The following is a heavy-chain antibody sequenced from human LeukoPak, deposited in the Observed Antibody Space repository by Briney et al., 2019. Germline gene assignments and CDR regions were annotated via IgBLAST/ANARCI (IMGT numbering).Heavy chain of an antibody. CDR1: GFRFSDYY. CDR3: ANHARITTFGVAITYFDS. J-gene: IGHJ4*02. D-gene: IGHD3-3*01. CDR2: ISNDSVDK. V-gene: IGHV3-11*01. Sequence: GGSLRLSCVGSGFRFSDYYMSWIRQAPGKGLGWVSYISNDSVDKYYVDSVRGRFTISRDNAKKSMYLQMSGLRVEDTAVYSCANHARITTFGVAITYFDSWGQGTLVTVSS.